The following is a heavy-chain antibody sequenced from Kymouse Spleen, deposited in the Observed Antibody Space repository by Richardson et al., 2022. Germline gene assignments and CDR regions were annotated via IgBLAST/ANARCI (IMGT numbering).Heavy chain of an antibody. D-gene: IGHD2-8*01. CDR3: AKESCTNGVCYTGYYYYYGMDV. Sequence: QVQLVESGGGVVQPGRSLRLSCAASGFTFSSYGMHWVRQAPGKGLEWVAVISYDGSNKYYADSVKGRFTISRDNSKNTLYLQMNSLRAEDTAVYYCAKESCTNGVCYTGYYYYYGMDVWGQGTTVTVSS. J-gene: IGHJ6*02. CDR2: ISYDGSNK. CDR1: GFTFSSYG. V-gene: IGHV3-30*18.